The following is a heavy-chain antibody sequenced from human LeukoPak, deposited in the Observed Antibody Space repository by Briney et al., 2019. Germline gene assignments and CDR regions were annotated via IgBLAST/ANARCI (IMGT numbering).Heavy chain of an antibody. J-gene: IGHJ6*02. Sequence: GGSLRLSCAASGFTFSNYWMDWVRQAPGKGLEWVANIKEDGSKRYYVDSVKGRFTISRGNAKNSLYLQMNSLRAEDTAVYYWARGIRGVMALGDVWGQGTTVTVSS. CDR1: GFTFSNYW. V-gene: IGHV3-7*04. D-gene: IGHD3-10*01. CDR3: ARGIRGVMALGDV. CDR2: IKEDGSKR.